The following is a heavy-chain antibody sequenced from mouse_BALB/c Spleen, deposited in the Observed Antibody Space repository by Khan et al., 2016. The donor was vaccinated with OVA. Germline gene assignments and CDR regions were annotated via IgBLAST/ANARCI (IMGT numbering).Heavy chain of an antibody. CDR1: GFSLSRYN. D-gene: IGHD2-14*01. CDR2: IWGGGGT. V-gene: IGHV2-6-4*01. Sequence: QVQLKESGPGLVAPSQSLSITCTVSGFSLSRYNIHWVRQPPGKGLEWLGMIWGGGGTDYNSTLKSRLSISKDNSTSHVFFKMNSLQTDDTAMYYRARDYYRYDCYYAMDYWGQGTSVTVSS. J-gene: IGHJ4*01. CDR3: ARDYYRYDCYYAMDY.